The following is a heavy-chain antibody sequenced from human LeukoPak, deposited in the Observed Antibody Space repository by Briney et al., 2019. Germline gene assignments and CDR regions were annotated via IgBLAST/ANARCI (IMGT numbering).Heavy chain of an antibody. CDR2: ISSSSSYI. J-gene: IGHJ6*02. CDR3: ARDADLTEGRRPYYYGMDV. Sequence: GGSLRLSCAASGFTFSSYSMNWVRQAPGKGLEWVSSISSSSSYIYYADSVKGRFTISRDNAKNSLYLQMNSLRAEDTAVYYCARDADLTEGRRPYYYGMDVWGQGTTVTVSS. V-gene: IGHV3-21*01. D-gene: IGHD1-14*01. CDR1: GFTFSSYS.